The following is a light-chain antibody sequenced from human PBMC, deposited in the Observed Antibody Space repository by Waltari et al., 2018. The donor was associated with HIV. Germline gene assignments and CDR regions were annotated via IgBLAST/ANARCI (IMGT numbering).Light chain of an antibody. J-gene: IGKJ4*02. CDR3: QQYNKWPRT. V-gene: IGKV3-15*01. CDR1: ENINTT. CDR2: GAS. Sequence: EIVMTQSPAPLSVSPGERGTLSCSASENINTTLAWYQLKPGQAPRLLISGASTRATGIPARFSGSGSGTDFTLNIGTLQSEDFAVYYCQQYNKWPRTFGRGTKVEI.